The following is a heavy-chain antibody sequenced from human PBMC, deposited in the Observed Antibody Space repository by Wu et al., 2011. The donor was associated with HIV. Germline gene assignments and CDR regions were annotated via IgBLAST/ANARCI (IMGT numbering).Heavy chain of an antibody. J-gene: IGHJ4*02. CDR3: ATGRRGLLRVY. CDR2: HPYLETS. V-gene: IGHV1-69*06. Sequence: SCKASGDSFSSYAITWVRQALDKGLSGWRDHPYLETSNYAQDFQGRVTITADKSTSTAYMELSSLRSEDTAVYYCATGRRGLLRVYWGQGTLVTVSS. D-gene: IGHD1-26*01. CDR1: GDSFSSYA.